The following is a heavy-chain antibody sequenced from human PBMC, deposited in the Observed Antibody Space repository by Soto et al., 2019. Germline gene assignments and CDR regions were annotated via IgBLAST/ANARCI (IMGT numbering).Heavy chain of an antibody. CDR2: IKSKTDGGTT. J-gene: IGHJ6*02. CDR1: GFTFSNAW. V-gene: IGHV3-15*07. CDR3: TTEIAAAGTGYYYYGMDV. Sequence: EVQLVESGGGLVKPGGSLRLSCAASGFTFSNAWMNWVRQAPGKGLEWVGRIKSKTDGGTTDYAAPVKGRFTISRDDSKNTLYLQMTSLKTEDTAVYYCTTEIAAAGTGYYYYGMDVWGQGTTVTVSS. D-gene: IGHD6-13*01.